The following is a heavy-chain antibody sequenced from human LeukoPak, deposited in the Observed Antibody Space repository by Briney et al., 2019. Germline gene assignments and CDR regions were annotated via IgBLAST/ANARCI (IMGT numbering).Heavy chain of an antibody. CDR1: GFTFSSYG. Sequence: LPGGSLRLSCAASGFTFSSYGMHWVRQAPGKGLEWVAFIRYDGSNKYYADSVKGRFTISRDNSKNTLYLQMNSLRAEDTAVYYCAKGGGYEAQYYYYYLDVWGKGTTVTISS. D-gene: IGHD5-12*01. CDR2: IRYDGSNK. V-gene: IGHV3-30*02. CDR3: AKGGGYEAQYYYYYLDV. J-gene: IGHJ6*03.